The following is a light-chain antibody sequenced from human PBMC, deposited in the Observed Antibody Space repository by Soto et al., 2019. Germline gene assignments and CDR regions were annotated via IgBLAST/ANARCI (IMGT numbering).Light chain of an antibody. CDR1: SSDVGGYNY. CDR3: SSYISRSRV. Sequence: LTHPASVSGSPRQSITISCTGTSSDVGGYNYVSWYQQHPGKAPKLMIYEVSNRPSGVSNRFSGSKSGNTASLTISRLQAEDEADYYCSSYISRSRVFGTGTKVTVL. V-gene: IGLV2-14*01. CDR2: EVS. J-gene: IGLJ1*01.